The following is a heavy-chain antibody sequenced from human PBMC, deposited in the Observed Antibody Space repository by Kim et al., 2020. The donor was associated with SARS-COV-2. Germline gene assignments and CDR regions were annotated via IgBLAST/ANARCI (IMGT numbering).Heavy chain of an antibody. J-gene: IGHJ4*02. Sequence: ADSVKGRFTISRDNDKNSLYLQMNSLRAEDTAVYYCARELHDYGDYVLDYWGQGTLVTVSS. CDR3: ARELHDYGDYVLDY. D-gene: IGHD4-17*01. V-gene: IGHV3-21*01.